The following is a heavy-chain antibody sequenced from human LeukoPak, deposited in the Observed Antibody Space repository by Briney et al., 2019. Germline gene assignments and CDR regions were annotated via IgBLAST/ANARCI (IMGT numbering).Heavy chain of an antibody. J-gene: IGHJ4*02. CDR3: ARVTVSSSEVIFDY. CDR2: ISYDGNNK. CDR1: GFTFSSYG. V-gene: IGHV3-30*03. Sequence: TGGSLRLSCAASGFTFSSYGMHWVRQAPGKGLEWMAVISYDGNNKYYADSVKGRFTISRDNSKNTLYLQMNSLRAEDTAVYYCARVTVSSSEVIFDYWGQGSLVTVSS. D-gene: IGHD1-20*01.